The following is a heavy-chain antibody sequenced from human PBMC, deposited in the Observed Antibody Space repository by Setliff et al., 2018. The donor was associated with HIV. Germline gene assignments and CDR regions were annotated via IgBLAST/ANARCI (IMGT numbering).Heavy chain of an antibody. D-gene: IGHD2-21*02. Sequence: PSETLSLTCAVSGYSITSVYYWGWIRQPPGKGLEWIGSIYHNGSTYYNPSLKSRVSILVDTSKNQFSLKLSSVTAADTAVYYCARQTATGTSATFDSWGQGSLVTVSS. CDR3: ARQTATGTSATFDS. CDR2: IYHNGST. J-gene: IGHJ4*02. CDR1: GYSITSVYY. V-gene: IGHV4-38-2*01.